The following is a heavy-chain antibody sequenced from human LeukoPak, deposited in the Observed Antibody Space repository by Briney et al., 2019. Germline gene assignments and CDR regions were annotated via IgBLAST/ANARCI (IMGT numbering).Heavy chain of an antibody. J-gene: IGHJ4*02. D-gene: IGHD3-10*01. V-gene: IGHV3-15*01. CDR1: GFTFNNAW. CDR2: IKSKTDGGTT. CDR3: TTELVWFGVLAH. Sequence: GGSLRLSCAGSGFTFNNAWMTWVRQAPGKGLEWVGRIKSKTDGGTTDYAAPVKDRFTISRDDSKSTPYLQMNSLQTEDTGVYYCTTELVWFGVLAHWGQGTLATASS.